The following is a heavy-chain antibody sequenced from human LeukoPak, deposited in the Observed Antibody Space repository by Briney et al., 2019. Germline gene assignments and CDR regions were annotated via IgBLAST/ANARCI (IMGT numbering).Heavy chain of an antibody. V-gene: IGHV4-39*01. Sequence: SETLSLTCTVSGGSISSISYYWGWICQPPGKGLVWIGSMYYSGRTYYNAALKIPVTISVDTSKTQFSLKLSSVTAADTAVYYCARRGGPAARGARGWFDPWGQGTLVTVSS. CDR1: GGSISSISYY. D-gene: IGHD2-2*01. CDR2: MYYSGRT. CDR3: ARRGGPAARGARGWFDP. J-gene: IGHJ5*02.